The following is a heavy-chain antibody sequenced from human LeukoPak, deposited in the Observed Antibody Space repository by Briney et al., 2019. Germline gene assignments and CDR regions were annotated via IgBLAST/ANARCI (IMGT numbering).Heavy chain of an antibody. J-gene: IGHJ4*02. V-gene: IGHV3-30*04. D-gene: IGHD3-9*01. CDR2: ISYDGSNK. CDR1: GFTFSSYA. CDR3: ARSGEDYDILTGSYYFDY. Sequence: PGGSLRLSCVASGFTFSSYAMLWVRQAPGKGLEWVAVISYDGSNKYYADSVKGRFTISRDNSKNTLYLQMNNLRAEDTALYYCARSGEDYDILTGSYYFDYWGQGTLVTVSS.